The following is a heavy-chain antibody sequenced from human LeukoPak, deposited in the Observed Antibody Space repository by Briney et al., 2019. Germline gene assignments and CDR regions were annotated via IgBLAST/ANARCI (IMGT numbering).Heavy chain of an antibody. CDR3: ARVYRLGYSSSWYNAFDI. Sequence: GGSLRLSCAASGFTFSSYSMNWVRQAPGKGLEWVSYISSSSSTIYYADSVKGRFTISRDNAKNPLYLQMNSLRAEDTAVYYCARVYRLGYSSSWYNAFDIWGQGTMVTVSS. CDR2: ISSSSSTI. J-gene: IGHJ3*02. D-gene: IGHD6-13*01. CDR1: GFTFSSYS. V-gene: IGHV3-48*01.